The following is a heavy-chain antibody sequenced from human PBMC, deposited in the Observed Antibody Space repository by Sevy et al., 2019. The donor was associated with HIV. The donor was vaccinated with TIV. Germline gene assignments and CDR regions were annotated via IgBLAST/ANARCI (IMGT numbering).Heavy chain of an antibody. CDR2: IYPGDSDT. Sequence: GESLKISCKGSGYSFSTNWIGWVRQVPGKGLEWVGIIYPGDSDTRYRPSFQGQVTIAADTSISTVYLYWSSLKTSDSAMYYCARQGYNYIWGTYNSPDYWGQGTLVTVSS. CDR3: ARQGYNYIWGTYNSPDY. V-gene: IGHV5-51*01. D-gene: IGHD3-16*01. CDR1: GYSFSTNW. J-gene: IGHJ4*02.